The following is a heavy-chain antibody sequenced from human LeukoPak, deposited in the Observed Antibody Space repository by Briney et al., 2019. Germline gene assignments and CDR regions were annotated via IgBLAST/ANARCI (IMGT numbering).Heavy chain of an antibody. D-gene: IGHD3-22*01. J-gene: IGHJ4*02. CDR3: ARVGYPGIGYPIDY. Sequence: GGSLRLSCAASGFPFTSYGMHWVRQAPGKGLEWVAVIYHDGRKEYYAESVRGRFTISRDTSKNTLHLQMNSLTADDTAMYYCARVGYPGIGYPIDYWGQGTLVTVSS. CDR1: GFPFTSYG. V-gene: IGHV3-33*01. CDR2: IYHDGRKE.